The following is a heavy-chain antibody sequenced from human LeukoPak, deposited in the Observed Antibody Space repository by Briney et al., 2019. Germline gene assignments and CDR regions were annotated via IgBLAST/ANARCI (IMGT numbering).Heavy chain of an antibody. CDR2: ISRSGDST. Sequence: GGSLRLSCAASGFTFSSYAMYWVRQAPGKGLEWVSAISRSGDSTFYADSVKGRFTISRDSSQHTLYLQMSSLRAEDTALYYCAKGNDWYYFDCWGQGTLVTVSS. D-gene: IGHD2-21*01. CDR3: AKGNDWYYFDC. CDR1: GFTFSSYA. V-gene: IGHV3-23*01. J-gene: IGHJ4*02.